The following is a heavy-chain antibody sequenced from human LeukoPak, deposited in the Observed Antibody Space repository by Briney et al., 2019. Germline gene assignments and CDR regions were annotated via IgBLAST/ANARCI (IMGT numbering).Heavy chain of an antibody. CDR3: ARDGDYVWGSYRGFEY. J-gene: IGHJ4*02. V-gene: IGHV1-18*01. CDR1: GYTFTSYG. Sequence: ASVKVSCKASGYTFTSYGISWVRQAPGQGLEWMGWISAYNGNTNYAQKLQGWVTMTRDTSISTAYMELSRLRSDDTAVYYCARDGDYVWGSYRGFEYWGQGTLVTVSS. CDR2: ISAYNGNT. D-gene: IGHD3-16*02.